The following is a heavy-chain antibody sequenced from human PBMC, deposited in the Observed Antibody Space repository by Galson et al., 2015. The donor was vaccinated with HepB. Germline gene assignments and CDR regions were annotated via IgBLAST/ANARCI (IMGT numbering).Heavy chain of an antibody. V-gene: IGHV3-53*01. CDR1: GFTVSSNY. CDR2: IYSGGST. Sequence: SLRLSCAASGFTVSSNYMSWVRQAPGKGLEWVSVIYSGGSTYYADSVKGRFTISRDNSKNTLYLQMNSLRAEDTAVYYCLTTPSSYYGMDVWGQATTVTVS. D-gene: IGHD1/OR15-1a*01. J-gene: IGHJ6*02. CDR3: LTTPSSYYGMDV.